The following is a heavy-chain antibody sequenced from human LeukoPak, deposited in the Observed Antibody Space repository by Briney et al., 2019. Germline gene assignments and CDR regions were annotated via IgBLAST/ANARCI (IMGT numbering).Heavy chain of an antibody. D-gene: IGHD6-6*01. J-gene: IGHJ3*02. Sequence: SETLSLTCTVSGGSISSSSYYWSWIRQPPGKGLEWIGEINHSGSTNYNPSLKSRVTISVDTSKNQFSLKLSSVTAADTAVYYCARRRKGQLVRHFAFDIWGQGTMVTVSS. CDR2: INHSGST. V-gene: IGHV4-39*07. CDR3: ARRRKGQLVRHFAFDI. CDR1: GGSISSSSYY.